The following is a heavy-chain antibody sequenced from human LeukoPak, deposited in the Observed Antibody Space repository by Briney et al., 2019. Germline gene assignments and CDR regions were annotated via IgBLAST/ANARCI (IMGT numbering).Heavy chain of an antibody. CDR1: GGSITSY. D-gene: IGHD1-26*01. CDR2: IYYSGST. J-gene: IGHJ6*02. V-gene: IGHV4-59*01. CDR3: ARDCRGNYGSRGMDV. Sequence: PSETLSLTCTVSGGSITSYWSWIRQPPGKGLEWIGYIYYSGSTNYHPSLKSRLTMSIDTSKNQFSLKLSSVSAADTAVYYCARDCRGNYGSRGMDVWGQGTTVTVSS.